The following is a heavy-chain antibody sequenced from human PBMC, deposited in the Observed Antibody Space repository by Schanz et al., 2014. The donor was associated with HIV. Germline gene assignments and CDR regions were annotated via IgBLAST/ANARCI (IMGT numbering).Heavy chain of an antibody. J-gene: IGHJ3*02. V-gene: IGHV1-8*01. Sequence: QVQLVQSGAEVKKPGASVKVSCKASGYNFTSYDINWVRQATGQGLEWMGWMNPNSGNTGYAQKFQGRVTITADESTTTAYMELSSLRSEDTAVYYCARGEMVRGVVKQHVFQIWGQGTMVTVSS. CDR3: ARGEMVRGVVKQHVFQI. D-gene: IGHD3-10*01. CDR1: GYNFTSYD. CDR2: MNPNSGNT.